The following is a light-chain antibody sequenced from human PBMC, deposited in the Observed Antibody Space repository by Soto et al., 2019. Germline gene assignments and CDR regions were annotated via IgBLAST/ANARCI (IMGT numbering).Light chain of an antibody. J-gene: IGLJ1*01. CDR1: SSDVGSYNR. CDR3: ASFTTISTRV. V-gene: IGLV2-18*02. CDR2: EVS. Sequence: QSALTQPPSVSGSPGQSVTISCTGTSSDVGSYNRVPWYQQPPGTAPKLMIYEVSNRPSGVPDRFSGSKSGNTASLTISGLQAEDEADYYCASFTTISTRVFGTGTKVTVL.